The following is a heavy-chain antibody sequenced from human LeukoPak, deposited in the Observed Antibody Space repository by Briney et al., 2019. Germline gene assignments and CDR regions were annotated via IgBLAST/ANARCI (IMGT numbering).Heavy chain of an antibody. CDR3: ARGLGSFDY. J-gene: IGHJ4*02. CDR2: IYYSGST. V-gene: IGHV4-59*01. Sequence: SETLSLTCAVYGGSFSGYYWSWIRQPPGKGLEWIGYIYYSGSTNYNPSLKSRVTISVDTPKNQFSLNLSSVTAADTAVYYCARGLGSFDYWGQGTLVTVSS. CDR1: GGSFSGYY. D-gene: IGHD6-19*01.